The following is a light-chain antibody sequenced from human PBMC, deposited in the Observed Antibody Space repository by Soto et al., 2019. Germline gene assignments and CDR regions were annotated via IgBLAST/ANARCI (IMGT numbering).Light chain of an antibody. CDR1: QSVSSSY. Sequence: EIVLMQSPGILSLSPGERATLSCRASQSVSSSYLAWYQQKSGQAPRLLIYGASSRATGIPDRFSGSGSGTDFTLTISRVEPEDFAVYYCQQYGSSPQTFGQGTKLEIK. CDR3: QQYGSSPQT. J-gene: IGKJ2*01. V-gene: IGKV3-20*01. CDR2: GAS.